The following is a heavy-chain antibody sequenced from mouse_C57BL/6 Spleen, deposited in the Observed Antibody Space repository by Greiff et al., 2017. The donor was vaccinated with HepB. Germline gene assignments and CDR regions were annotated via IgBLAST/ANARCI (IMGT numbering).Heavy chain of an antibody. V-gene: IGHV1-82*01. CDR3: ARSNSPYYYGSSYWYFDV. CDR1: GYAFSSSW. J-gene: IGHJ1*03. Sequence: QVQLKESGPELVKPGASVKISCKASGYAFSSSWMNWVKQRPGKGLEWIGRIYPGDGDTNYNGKFKGKATLTADKSSSTAYMQLSSLTSEDSAVYFCARSNSPYYYGSSYWYFDVWGTGTTVTVSS. D-gene: IGHD1-1*01. CDR2: IYPGDGDT.